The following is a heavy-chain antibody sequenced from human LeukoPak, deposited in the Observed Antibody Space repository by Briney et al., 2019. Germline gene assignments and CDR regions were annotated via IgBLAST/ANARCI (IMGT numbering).Heavy chain of an antibody. Sequence: PSETLSLTCTVSGVSISTYHWSWIRQPAGKGLEWMGRIHSSGSTNHDPSLKSRVTMSIDTSKNQFSLKVTSVTAPDTAVYYRARDGLYSNGYSYFDFWDQGTLVTVSS. V-gene: IGHV4-4*07. J-gene: IGHJ4*02. CDR2: IHSSGST. CDR1: GVSISTYH. D-gene: IGHD5-18*01. CDR3: ARDGLYSNGYSYFDF.